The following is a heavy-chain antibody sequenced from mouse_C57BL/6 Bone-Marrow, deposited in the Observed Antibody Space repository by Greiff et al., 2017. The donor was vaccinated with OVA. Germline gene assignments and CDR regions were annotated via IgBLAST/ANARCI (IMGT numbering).Heavy chain of an antibody. CDR1: GYAFTNYL. CDR2: INPGSGGT. D-gene: IGHD3-2*02. Sequence: VQLQQSGAELVRPGTSVKVSCKASGYAFTNYLIEWVKQRPGQGLEWIGVINPGSGGTNYNEKFKGKATLTADKSSSTAYMQLSSLTSEDSAVYFCARAAQATPCAYWGQGTLVTVSA. J-gene: IGHJ3*01. V-gene: IGHV1-54*01. CDR3: ARAAQATPCAY.